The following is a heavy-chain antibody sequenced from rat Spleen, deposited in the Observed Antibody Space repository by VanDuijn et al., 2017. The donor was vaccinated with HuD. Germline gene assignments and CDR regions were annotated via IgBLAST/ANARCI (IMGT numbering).Heavy chain of an antibody. Sequence: EVQLVESDGGLVQPGRSLKLSCAASGFTFSDYYMAWVRQAPTKGLELVATITYDGISTYYRDSVKGRFTISRDNAKSTLYLQMDSLRSEDTATYYCARRGRNYYALDYWGQGVMVTVSS. CDR3: ARRGRNYYALDY. J-gene: IGHJ2*01. CDR2: ITYDGIST. V-gene: IGHV5-29*01. D-gene: IGHD1-12*01. CDR1: GFTFSDYY.